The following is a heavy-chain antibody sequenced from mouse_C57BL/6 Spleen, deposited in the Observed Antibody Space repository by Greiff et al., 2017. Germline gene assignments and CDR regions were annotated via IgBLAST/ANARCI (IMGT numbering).Heavy chain of an antibody. J-gene: IGHJ4*01. V-gene: IGHV5-17*01. D-gene: IGHD1-1*01. CDR1: GFTFSDYG. Sequence: EVHLVESGGGLVKPGGSLKLSCAASGFTFSDYGMHWVRQAPEKGLEWVAYISSGSSTIYYADTVKGRFTISRDNAKNTLFLQMTSLRSEDTAMYYCARDPYYYGSSEDYAMDYWGQGTSVTVSS. CDR2: ISSGSSTI. CDR3: ARDPYYYGSSEDYAMDY.